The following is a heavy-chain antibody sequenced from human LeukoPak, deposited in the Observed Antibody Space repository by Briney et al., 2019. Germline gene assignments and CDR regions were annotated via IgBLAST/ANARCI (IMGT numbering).Heavy chain of an antibody. V-gene: IGHV4-34*01. D-gene: IGHD2-15*01. Sequence: SETLSLTCAVYGGSFSGYYWSWIRQPPGKGLEWIGEINHSGSTNYNPSLKSRVTISVDTSKNQFSLKLSSVTAAGTAAYYCARKRGRYCSGGSCYSPGAFDIWGQGTMVTVSS. CDR2: INHSGST. CDR3: ARKRGRYCSGGSCYSPGAFDI. J-gene: IGHJ3*02. CDR1: GGSFSGYY.